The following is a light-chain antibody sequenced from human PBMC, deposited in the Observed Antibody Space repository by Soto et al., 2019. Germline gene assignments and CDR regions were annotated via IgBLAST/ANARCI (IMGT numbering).Light chain of an antibody. J-gene: IGKJ1*01. CDR3: QQDGSSPKT. V-gene: IGKV3-20*01. CDR2: GAC. CDR1: PSVTNY. Sequence: MLVTQPQGALALSPGESWPLSCRASPSVTNYLAWYQQKPGQAPRLLIDGACNRATGIPARFSGSGSGTDFTLTISILEAEDSAVYCCQQDGSSPKTFGQGTKVDIK.